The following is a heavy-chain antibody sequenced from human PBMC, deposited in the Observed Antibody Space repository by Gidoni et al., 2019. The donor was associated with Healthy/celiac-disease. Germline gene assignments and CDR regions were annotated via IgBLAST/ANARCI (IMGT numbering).Heavy chain of an antibody. CDR2: INHSGST. D-gene: IGHD3-9*01. J-gene: IGHJ5*02. CDR3: ARKGEMRRYDILTGYKQGRWFDP. CDR1: GGSFSGYY. Sequence: QVQLQQWGAGLLKPSETLSLTCAVYGGSFSGYYWSWIRQPPGKGLEWIGEINHSGSTNYNPSLKSRVTISVDTSKNQFSLKLSSVTAADTAVYYCARKGEMRRYDILTGYKQGRWFDPWGQGTLVTVSS. V-gene: IGHV4-34*01.